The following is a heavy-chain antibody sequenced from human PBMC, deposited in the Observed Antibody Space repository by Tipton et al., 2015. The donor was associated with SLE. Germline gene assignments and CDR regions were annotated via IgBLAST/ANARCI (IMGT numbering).Heavy chain of an antibody. Sequence: TLSLTCAVYGGSFSGYYWSWIRQPPGKGLEWIGEINHSGSTNYNPSLKSRVTISVDTSKNQFSLKLSSVTAADTAVYYCARGLTGGSVPDYWGQETLVTVSS. CDR1: GGSFSGYY. D-gene: IGHD3-10*01. V-gene: IGHV4-34*01. CDR2: INHSGST. CDR3: ARGLTGGSVPDY. J-gene: IGHJ4*02.